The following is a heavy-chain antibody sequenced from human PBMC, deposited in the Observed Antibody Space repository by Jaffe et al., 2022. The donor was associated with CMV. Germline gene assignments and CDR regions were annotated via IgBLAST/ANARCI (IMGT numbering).Heavy chain of an antibody. J-gene: IGHJ6*03. D-gene: IGHD3-9*01. V-gene: IGHV1-18*04. CDR3: ARLLPTVYDILTGLHYYMDV. CDR1: GYTFTSYG. CDR2: ISAYNGNT. Sequence: QVQLVQSGAEVKKPGASVKVSCKASGYTFTSYGISWVRQAPGQGLEWMGWISAYNGNTNYAQKLQGRVTMTTDTSTSTAYMELRSLRSDDTAVYYCARLLPTVYDILTGLHYYMDVWGKGTTVTVSS.